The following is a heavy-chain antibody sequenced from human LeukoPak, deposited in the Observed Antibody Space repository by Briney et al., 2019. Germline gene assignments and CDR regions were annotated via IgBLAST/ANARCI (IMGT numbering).Heavy chain of an antibody. V-gene: IGHV4-61*02. CDR2: IYTSGST. CDR3: ARDSVRGFVVVTANAFDI. CDR1: GGSISSGSYY. J-gene: IGHJ3*02. Sequence: SETLSLTCTVSGGSISSGSYYWSWIRQPAGKGLEWIGRIYTSGSTNYNPSLKSRVTISVATSKNQFSLKLSSVTAADTAVYYCARDSVRGFVVVTANAFDIWGQGTMVTVSS. D-gene: IGHD2-21*02.